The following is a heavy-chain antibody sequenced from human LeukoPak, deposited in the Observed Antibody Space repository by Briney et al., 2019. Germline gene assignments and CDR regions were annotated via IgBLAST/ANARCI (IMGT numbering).Heavy chain of an antibody. CDR3: ASGTECGGDCYSL. Sequence: SETLSLTCAVSGGSICSGGYSWSWIRQPPGKGLEWIGYIYHSGSTYYNPSLKSRVTISVDRSKNQFSLKLSSVTAADTAVYYCASGTECGGDCYSLWGQGNLVTVSS. V-gene: IGHV4-30-2*01. D-gene: IGHD2-21*02. J-gene: IGHJ4*02. CDR1: GGSICSGGYS. CDR2: IYHSGST.